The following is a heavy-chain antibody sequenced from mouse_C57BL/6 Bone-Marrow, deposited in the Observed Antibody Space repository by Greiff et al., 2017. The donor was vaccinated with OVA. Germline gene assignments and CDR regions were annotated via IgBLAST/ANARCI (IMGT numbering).Heavy chain of an antibody. Sequence: QVQLQQSGAELVKPGASVKLSCKASGYTFTEYTIHWVKQRSGQGLEWIGWFYPGSGRIKYNEKFKDKATLTADKSSSTVYMELSRLTSEDSAVYFCARHAPYYYGRPGYFDVWGTGTTVTVSS. CDR3: ARHAPYYYGRPGYFDV. CDR1: GYTFTEYT. J-gene: IGHJ1*03. CDR2: FYPGSGRI. D-gene: IGHD1-1*01. V-gene: IGHV1-62-2*01.